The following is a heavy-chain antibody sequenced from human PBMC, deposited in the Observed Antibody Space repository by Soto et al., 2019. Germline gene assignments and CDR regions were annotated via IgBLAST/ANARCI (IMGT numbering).Heavy chain of an antibody. CDR1: GFTITSTA. CDR2: IVVGSGNT. V-gene: IGHV1-58*02. CDR3: AAGMGGTYYDILTGPDAFDI. Sequence: SVKVSCKDSGFTITSTAMQWVRQAREQRLEWIGWIVVGSGNTNYAQKFQERVTITRDMSTSTAYMELSSLRSEDTAVYYCAAGMGGTYYDILTGPDAFDIWGQGTMVTVSS. J-gene: IGHJ3*02. D-gene: IGHD3-9*01.